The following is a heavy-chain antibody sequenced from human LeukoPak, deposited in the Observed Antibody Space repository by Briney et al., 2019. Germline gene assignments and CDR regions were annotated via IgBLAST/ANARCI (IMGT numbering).Heavy chain of an antibody. J-gene: IGHJ4*02. CDR3: ARGPTAITMVRGVIAYDY. V-gene: IGHV1-46*01. CDR2: INPSGGST. Sequence: GASVKVSCKASGYTFTSYYMHWVRQAPGQGLEWMGIINPSGGSTSYAQKFQGRVTMTRDTSTSTVYMELSSLRSEDTAVYYCARGPTAITMVRGVIAYDYWGQGTLVTVSS. CDR1: GYTFTSYY. D-gene: IGHD3-10*01.